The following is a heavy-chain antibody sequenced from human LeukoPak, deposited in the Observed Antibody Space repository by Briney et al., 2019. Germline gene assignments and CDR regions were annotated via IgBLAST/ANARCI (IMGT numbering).Heavy chain of an antibody. Sequence: SVKVSCKASGGTFSSYAISWVRQAPGQGLGWTGGIIPIFGTANYAQKFQGRVTITADESTSTAYMELSSLRSEDTAVYYCARVGCSGGSCYSNWFDPWGQGTLVTVSS. V-gene: IGHV1-69*13. J-gene: IGHJ5*02. CDR1: GGTFSSYA. D-gene: IGHD2-15*01. CDR2: IIPIFGTA. CDR3: ARVGCSGGSCYSNWFDP.